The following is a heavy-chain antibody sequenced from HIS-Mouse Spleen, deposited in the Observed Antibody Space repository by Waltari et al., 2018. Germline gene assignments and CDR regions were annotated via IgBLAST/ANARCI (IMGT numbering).Heavy chain of an antibody. CDR3: AREIPYSSSWYDWYFDL. V-gene: IGHV4-39*07. D-gene: IGHD6-13*01. Sequence: QLQLQESGPGLVKPSETLSLPCTVSGGPISSSSYHWGWIRQPPGKGLEWIGGIYYSGSTYYNPSLKSRVTISVDTSKNQFSLKLSSVTAADTAVYYCAREIPYSSSWYDWYFDLWGRGTLVTVSS. CDR2: IYYSGST. CDR1: GGPISSSSYH. J-gene: IGHJ2*01.